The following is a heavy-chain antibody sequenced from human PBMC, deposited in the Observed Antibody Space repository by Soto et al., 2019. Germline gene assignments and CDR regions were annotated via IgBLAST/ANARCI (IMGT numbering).Heavy chain of an antibody. Sequence: GASVKVSCKASGYTFTGYYMHWVRQAPGQGLEWMGWINPNSGGANYAQKFQGWVTMTRDTSISTAYMELSRLRSDDTAVYYCARGENYGDPPRDQNFDYWGQGTLVTVSS. CDR2: INPNSGGA. D-gene: IGHD4-17*01. CDR1: GYTFTGYY. V-gene: IGHV1-2*04. J-gene: IGHJ4*02. CDR3: ARGENYGDPPRDQNFDY.